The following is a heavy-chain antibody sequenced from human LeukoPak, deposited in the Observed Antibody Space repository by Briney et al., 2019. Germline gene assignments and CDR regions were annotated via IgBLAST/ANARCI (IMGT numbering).Heavy chain of an antibody. V-gene: IGHV3-33*01. CDR2: IWYDGSNK. D-gene: IGHD6-6*01. Sequence: GGSLRLSCAASGFTFSSYGMHWVRQAPGKGLEWVAVIWYDGSNKYYADSVKGRFTISRDNSKNTLYLQMNSLRAEDTAVYYCARIAARPGWFDPWGQGTLVTVSS. CDR1: GFTFSSYG. CDR3: ARIAARPGWFDP. J-gene: IGHJ5*02.